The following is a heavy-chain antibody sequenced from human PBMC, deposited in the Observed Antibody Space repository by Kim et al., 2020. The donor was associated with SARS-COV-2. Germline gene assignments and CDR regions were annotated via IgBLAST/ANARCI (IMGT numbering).Heavy chain of an antibody. Sequence: TNYNSSLNSRVTISVDTSKNQVSLRLTSVTAADTAVYYCARVDHSGWVDFWGQGTLVTVSS. CDR2: T. J-gene: IGHJ4*02. V-gene: IGHV4-59*01. D-gene: IGHD3-10*01. CDR3: ARVDHSGWVDF.